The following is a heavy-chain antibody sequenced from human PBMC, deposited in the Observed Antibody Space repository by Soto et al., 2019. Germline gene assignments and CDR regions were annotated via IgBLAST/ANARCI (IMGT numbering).Heavy chain of an antibody. CDR2: IYDSGST. Sequence: SETLSLTCSVSGGSIRSYYWSWIRQPPGKGLEWIGYIYDSGSTDYNPSLKSRVTISIDTSKNQFALRLSSVTAADTAVYYCARDDSSGYRNWFDPWGQGTLVTVSS. CDR1: GGSIRSYY. CDR3: ARDDSSGYRNWFDP. V-gene: IGHV4-59*01. J-gene: IGHJ5*02. D-gene: IGHD3-22*01.